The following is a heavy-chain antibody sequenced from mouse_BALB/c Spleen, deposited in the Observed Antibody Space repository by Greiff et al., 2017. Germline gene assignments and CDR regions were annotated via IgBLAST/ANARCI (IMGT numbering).Heavy chain of an antibody. V-gene: IGHV2-3*01. CDR2: IWGDGSS. J-gene: IGHJ4*01. CDR1: GFSFTSYG. Sequence: QVQLQQSGPGLVAPSQCLSITCTVSGFSFTSYGVSWVRQPPGKGLEWLGVIWGDGSSNYHSALISNLSISKDNSKSQVFLKLNSLQTDDTATYYCAKIYDGYDVRSDYWGQGTSVTVSS. CDR3: AKIYDGYDVRSDY. D-gene: IGHD2-2*01.